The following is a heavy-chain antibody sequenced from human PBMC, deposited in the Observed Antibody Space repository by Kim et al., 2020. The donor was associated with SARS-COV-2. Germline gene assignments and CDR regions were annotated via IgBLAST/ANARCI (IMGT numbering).Heavy chain of an antibody. CDR3: ARVALYYYDSSGYYYGEDGYFDY. D-gene: IGHD3-22*01. CDR2: IYTSGST. V-gene: IGHV4-4*07. CDR1: GGSISSYY. Sequence: SETLSLTYTVSGGSISSYYWSWIRQPAGKGLEWIGRIYTSGSTNYNPSLKSRVTMSVDTSKNQFSLKLSSVTAADTAVYYCARVALYYYDSSGYYYGEDGYFDYWGQGTLVTVSS. J-gene: IGHJ4*02.